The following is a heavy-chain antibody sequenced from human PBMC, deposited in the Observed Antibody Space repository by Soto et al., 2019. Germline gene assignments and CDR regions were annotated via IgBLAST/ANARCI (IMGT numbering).Heavy chain of an antibody. CDR2: IYYSGST. Sequence: SETLSLTCTVSGGSISSGGYYWSWIRQHPGKGLEWIGYIYYSGSTYYNPSLKSRVTISVDTSKNQFSLKLSSVTAADTAVYYCATSPRIVVVTATPYYYGMDVWGQGTTVTVSS. CDR3: ATSPRIVVVTATPYYYGMDV. D-gene: IGHD2-21*02. J-gene: IGHJ6*02. V-gene: IGHV4-31*03. CDR1: GGSISSGGYY.